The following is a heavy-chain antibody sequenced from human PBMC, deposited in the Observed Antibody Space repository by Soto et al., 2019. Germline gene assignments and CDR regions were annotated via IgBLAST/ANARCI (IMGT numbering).Heavy chain of an antibody. V-gene: IGHV1-18*01. CDR1: GYTFTSYG. J-gene: IGHJ4*02. CDR2: ISAYNGNT. Sequence: ASVKVSCKASGYTFTSYGISWVRQAPGQGLEWMGWISAYNGNTNYAQKLQGRVTMTTDTSTSTAYMELRSLRSDDTAVYYCARDRAKQLLYGLGYRGQGTLVTVSS. D-gene: IGHD6-19*01. CDR3: ARDRAKQLLYGLGY.